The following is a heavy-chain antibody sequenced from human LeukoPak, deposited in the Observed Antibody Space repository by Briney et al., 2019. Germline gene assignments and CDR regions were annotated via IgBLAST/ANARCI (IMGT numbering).Heavy chain of an antibody. V-gene: IGHV1-69*05. Sequence: ASVKVSCKASAGTFSSYAISWVRQAPGQGLEWMGRIIPIFGTANYAQKFQGRVTITTDESTSTAYMELSSLRSEDTAVYYCARGGPLGYYFDHWGQGTLVTVSS. CDR3: ARGGPLGYYFDH. D-gene: IGHD7-27*01. J-gene: IGHJ4*02. CDR1: AGTFSSYA. CDR2: IIPIFGTA.